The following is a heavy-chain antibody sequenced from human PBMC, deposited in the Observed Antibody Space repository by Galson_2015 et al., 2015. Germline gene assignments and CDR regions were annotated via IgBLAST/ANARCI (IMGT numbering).Heavy chain of an antibody. Sequence: SLRLSCAASGFTFSRYCMNWVRQAPGKGLEWISYIHSSNNNKYYADSVKGRFTISRDNAKNSLYLQMYSLRDEDTAVYYCARLYGDYGYWGQGTLVTVSS. CDR1: GFTFSRYC. J-gene: IGHJ4*02. D-gene: IGHD4-17*01. CDR3: ARLYGDYGY. CDR2: IHSSNNNK. V-gene: IGHV3-48*02.